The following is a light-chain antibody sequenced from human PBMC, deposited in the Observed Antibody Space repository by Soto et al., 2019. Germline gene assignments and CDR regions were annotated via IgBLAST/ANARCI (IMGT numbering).Light chain of an antibody. J-gene: IGLJ1*01. CDR1: HSDIGNYNY. Sequence: QSVLTQPDSLSGSPGQSITLSCTGTHSDIGNYNYVSWYQHLPGKAPKLMIYDVGSRPSGVSSRFSGSKSGNTASLAISGLQAEDEADYYCNSYREDHPRFYVFGTGTKVTVL. CDR2: DVG. CDR3: NSYREDHPRFYV. V-gene: IGLV2-14*03.